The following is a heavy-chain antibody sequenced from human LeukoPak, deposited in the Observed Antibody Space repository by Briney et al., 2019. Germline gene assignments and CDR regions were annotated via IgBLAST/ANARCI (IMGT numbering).Heavy chain of an antibody. CDR2: IIPIFGTA. CDR1: GYTFTSYG. D-gene: IGHD3-22*01. CDR3: ARERYYYDSSGYYFDY. J-gene: IGHJ4*02. V-gene: IGHV1-69*13. Sequence: SVKVSCKASGYTFTSYGISWVRQAPGQGLEWVGGIIPIFGTANYAQKFQGRVTITADESTSTAYMELSSLRSEDTAVYYCARERYYYDSSGYYFDYWGQGTLVTVSS.